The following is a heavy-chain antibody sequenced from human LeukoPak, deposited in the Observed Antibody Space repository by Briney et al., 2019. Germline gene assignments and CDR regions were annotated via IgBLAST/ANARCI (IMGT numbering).Heavy chain of an antibody. D-gene: IGHD3-16*02. V-gene: IGHV3-23*01. Sequence: GGSLRLSCAASGSTFSRYAMSWVRQAPGKGLEWVSSISGSGGITYHADSLKGRFTISRDNSKNTLFLQMNSLRAEDTAVYYCAKNTISGGHYQYYMDVWGKGTTVTVSS. CDR1: GSTFSRYA. CDR2: ISGSGGIT. J-gene: IGHJ6*03. CDR3: AKNTISGGHYQYYMDV.